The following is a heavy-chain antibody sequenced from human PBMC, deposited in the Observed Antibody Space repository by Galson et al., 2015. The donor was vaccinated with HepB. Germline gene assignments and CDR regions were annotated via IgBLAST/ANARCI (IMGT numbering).Heavy chain of an antibody. CDR2: INPNSGGT. Sequence: SVKVSCKASGYTFTGYYMHWVRQAPGQGLEWMGWINPNSGGTNYAQKLQGRVTMTTDTSTSTAYMELRSLRSDDTAVYYCARVPGGGDYVFGYWGQGTLVTVSS. CDR1: GYTFTGYY. D-gene: IGHD2-21*02. CDR3: ARVPGGGDYVFGY. V-gene: IGHV1-2*02. J-gene: IGHJ4*02.